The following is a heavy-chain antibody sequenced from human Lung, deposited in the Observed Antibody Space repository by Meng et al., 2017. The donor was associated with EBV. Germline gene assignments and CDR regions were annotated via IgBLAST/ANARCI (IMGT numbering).Heavy chain of an antibody. CDR2: INTNTGNP. CDR3: ARDKIAVAGITGDY. CDR1: GYTFTSYD. Sequence: QGQVVQSESELNKPGASVNVSCKASGYTFTSYDMNCVRQAPGQGLEWMGWINTNTGNPTYAQGFTGRFVFSLDTSVSTAYLQISSLKAEDTAVYYCARDKIAVAGITGDYWGQGTLVTVSS. V-gene: IGHV7-4-1*02. D-gene: IGHD6-19*01. J-gene: IGHJ4*02.